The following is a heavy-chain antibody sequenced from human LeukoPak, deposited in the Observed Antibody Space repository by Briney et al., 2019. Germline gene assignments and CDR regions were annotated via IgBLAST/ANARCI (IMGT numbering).Heavy chain of an antibody. CDR2: IYSGGST. V-gene: IGHV3-66*01. CDR3: ARGVDAFDI. CDR1: GFTLSSNY. D-gene: IGHD3-16*01. J-gene: IGHJ3*02. Sequence: PGGSLRLSCAASGFTLSSNYMGLGRQAPGVGLEWVSVIYSGGSTYYADSVKVRFTISRDNSKNTLYLQMNSLRAEDTAVYYCARGVDAFDIWGQGTMVTVSS.